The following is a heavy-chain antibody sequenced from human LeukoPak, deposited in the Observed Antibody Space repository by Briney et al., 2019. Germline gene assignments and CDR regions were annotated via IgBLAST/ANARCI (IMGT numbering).Heavy chain of an antibody. V-gene: IGHV1-2*06. CDR2: INPSNGAT. Sequence: ASVKVSCKASGYTFTGYYMHRVRQAPGQGLEWMGRINPSNGATNFAQKFQGRVTMTRDTSISTAYMELSRLRSDDTAMYYCARMSSGWAQHDFDYWGQGTLVTVSS. J-gene: IGHJ4*02. CDR1: GYTFTGYY. D-gene: IGHD6-19*01. CDR3: ARMSSGWAQHDFDY.